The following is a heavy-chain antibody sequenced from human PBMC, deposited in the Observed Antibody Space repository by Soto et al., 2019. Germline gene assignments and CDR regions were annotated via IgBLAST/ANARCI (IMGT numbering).Heavy chain of an antibody. Sequence: GGSLRLSCAASGFTFSSYAMSWVRQAPGKGLEWVSAISGSGGSTYYADSVKGRFTISRDNSKNTLYLQMNSLRAEDTAVYYCAKDGSPYDYGDSRPFDPWGQGTLVTVSS. J-gene: IGHJ5*02. CDR3: AKDGSPYDYGDSRPFDP. V-gene: IGHV3-23*01. CDR2: ISGSGGST. D-gene: IGHD4-17*01. CDR1: GFTFSSYA.